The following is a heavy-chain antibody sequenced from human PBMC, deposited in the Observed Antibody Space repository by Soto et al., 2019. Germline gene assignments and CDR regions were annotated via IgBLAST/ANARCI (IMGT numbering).Heavy chain of an antibody. J-gene: IGHJ5*02. Sequence: PWGSLLLSCAASVFTFSSYAMSWVRQAPGKGLEWVSAISGSGGSTYYADSVKGRFTISRDNSKNTLYLQMNSLRAEDTAVHYCAHPGGTPWPWGQGTLVTVSS. CDR1: VFTFSSYA. V-gene: IGHV3-23*01. CDR2: ISGSGGST. CDR3: AHPGGTPWP. D-gene: IGHD1-26*01.